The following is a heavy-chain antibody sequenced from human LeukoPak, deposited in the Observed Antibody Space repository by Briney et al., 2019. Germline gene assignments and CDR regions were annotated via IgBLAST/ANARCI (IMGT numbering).Heavy chain of an antibody. CDR1: GGSISSGSYY. CDR3: ARAPQVPAAIGDWFDP. J-gene: IGHJ5*02. D-gene: IGHD2-2*01. CDR2: IYTSGST. Sequence: SETLSLTCTVSGGSISSGSYYWSWIRQPAGKGLEWIGRIYTSGSTNYNPSLKSRVTISVDTSKNQFSLKLSSVNAADTAVYYCARAPQVPAAIGDWFDPWGQGTLVTVSS. V-gene: IGHV4-61*02.